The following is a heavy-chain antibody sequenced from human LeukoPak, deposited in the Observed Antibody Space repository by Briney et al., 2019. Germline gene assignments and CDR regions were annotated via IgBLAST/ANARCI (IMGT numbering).Heavy chain of an antibody. Sequence: GRSLRPSCAASGFTFSSYGMHWVRQAPGKGLEWVAVISYDGSNKYYADSVKGRFTISRDNSKNTLYLQMNSLRAEDTAVYYCAKDPRGGQWLEGLDYWGQGTLVTVSS. V-gene: IGHV3-30*18. D-gene: IGHD6-19*01. J-gene: IGHJ4*02. CDR3: AKDPRGGQWLEGLDY. CDR2: ISYDGSNK. CDR1: GFTFSSYG.